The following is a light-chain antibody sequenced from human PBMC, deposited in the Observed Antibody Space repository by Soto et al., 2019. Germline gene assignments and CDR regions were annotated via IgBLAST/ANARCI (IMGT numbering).Light chain of an antibody. V-gene: IGLV2-14*01. J-gene: IGLJ2*01. Sequence: QSALTQPASVSGSPGQSITISCTGTSSDVGAYNYVSWYQQHPGKAPKLMIFEVSDRPSGVSNRFSGSKSGNPPSLTISGLQAEDEADYYCSSYTRSNTLVFGGGTKLTVL. CDR3: SSYTRSNTLV. CDR2: EVS. CDR1: SSDVGAYNY.